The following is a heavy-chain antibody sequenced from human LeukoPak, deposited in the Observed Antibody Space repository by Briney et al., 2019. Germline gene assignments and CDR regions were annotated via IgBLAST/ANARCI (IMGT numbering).Heavy chain of an antibody. V-gene: IGHV4-39*01. CDR3: VRQPSTRIGWYEGGLDF. CDR2: IHSSGST. D-gene: IGHD6-19*01. Sequence: PSETLSLTRTVSGGSISSSAYHWGWIRQPPGKGLEWVGSIHSSGSTYYNLSLKSRVTISVDMSKNQFSLNLNSVTVADTAVYFCVRQPSTRIGWYEGGLDFWGQGILVTVSS. CDR1: GGSISSSAYH. J-gene: IGHJ4*02.